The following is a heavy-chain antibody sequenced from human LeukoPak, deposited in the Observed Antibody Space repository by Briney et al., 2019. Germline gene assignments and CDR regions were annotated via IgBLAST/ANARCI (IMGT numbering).Heavy chain of an antibody. Sequence: PSETLSLTCTVSGGSISSSSYYWGWIRQPPGKGLEWIGSIYYSGSTYYNPSLKSRVTISVDTSKNQFSLKLSSVTAADTAVYYCARLVGYYYDSSGYWGQGTLVTVSS. CDR1: GGSISSSSYY. D-gene: IGHD3-22*01. J-gene: IGHJ4*02. CDR2: IYYSGST. CDR3: ARLVGYYYDSSGY. V-gene: IGHV4-39*01.